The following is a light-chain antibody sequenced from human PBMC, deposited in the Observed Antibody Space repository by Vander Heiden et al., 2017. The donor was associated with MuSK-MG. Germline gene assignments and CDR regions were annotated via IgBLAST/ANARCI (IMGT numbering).Light chain of an antibody. Sequence: IVLTQSPGTLPLSPGERATLSCRASQSVSSSYLAWYQQKPGQAPKLLIYGASSRATGIPDRFSGSGSGTDFTLTISRLEPEDFAVYYCQQYGSSPPITFGQGTRLEIK. CDR1: QSVSSSY. J-gene: IGKJ5*01. CDR3: QQYGSSPPIT. V-gene: IGKV3-20*01. CDR2: GAS.